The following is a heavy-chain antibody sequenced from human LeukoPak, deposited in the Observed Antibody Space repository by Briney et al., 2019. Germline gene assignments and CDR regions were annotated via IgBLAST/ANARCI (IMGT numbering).Heavy chain of an antibody. Sequence: GASVKVSCKASGYTFTGYYMHWVRQAPGQGLEWMGWINPDSGDTNYAQNFQGRVTMTRDTSISTAYMELSRLRSDDTAVYYCARSQGSGHYTHYFDYWGQGTLVTISS. CDR1: GYTFTGYY. CDR3: ARSQGSGHYTHYFDY. V-gene: IGHV1-2*02. D-gene: IGHD3-3*01. CDR2: INPDSGDT. J-gene: IGHJ4*02.